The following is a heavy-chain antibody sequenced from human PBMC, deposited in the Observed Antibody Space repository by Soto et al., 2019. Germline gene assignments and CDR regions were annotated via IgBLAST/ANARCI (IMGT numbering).Heavy chain of an antibody. D-gene: IGHD3-9*01. CDR3: ATTENFKGYYNAFDC. J-gene: IGHJ4*02. CDR2: IRGFSPYT. V-gene: IGHV3-21*04. Sequence: GGSLRLSCVGSGFTFRSYTINWVRQAPGKGLEWVSGIRGFSPYTFYADSVKGRFTISRDNSKNTVYLQMNSLSAGDTAVYYCATTENFKGYYNAFDCSGLGTRVTFCS. CDR1: GFTFRSYT.